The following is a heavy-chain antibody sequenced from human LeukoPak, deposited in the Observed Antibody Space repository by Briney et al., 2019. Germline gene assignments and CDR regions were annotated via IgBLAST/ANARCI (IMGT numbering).Heavy chain of an antibody. V-gene: IGHV3-23*01. Sequence: GGSLRLSCAASGFTFSSYVMSWVRQAPGKGLEWISGISGSGASTYYADSVKGRFTISRDDSRNTLYLQMNSLRGGDTAVYYCAKDVGKWESLHFFDYWGQGTLVTVSS. J-gene: IGHJ4*02. CDR2: ISGSGAST. CDR1: GFTFSSYV. CDR3: AKDVGKWESLHFFDY. D-gene: IGHD1-26*01.